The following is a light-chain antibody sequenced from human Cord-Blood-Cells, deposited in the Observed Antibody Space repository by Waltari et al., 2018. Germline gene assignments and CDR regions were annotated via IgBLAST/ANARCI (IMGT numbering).Light chain of an antibody. CDR2: GNS. CDR1: SSHIGAGFD. CDR3: QSYDSSRRV. Sequence: QSVLTQPPSVSGAPGHRVTISCTGSSSHIGAGFDLHWYQQLPGTAPKLLIYGNSNRPSGVPDRFSGSKSGTSASRAITGLQAEDEADYYCQSYDSSRRVFGGGTKLTVL. V-gene: IGLV1-40*01. J-gene: IGLJ3*02.